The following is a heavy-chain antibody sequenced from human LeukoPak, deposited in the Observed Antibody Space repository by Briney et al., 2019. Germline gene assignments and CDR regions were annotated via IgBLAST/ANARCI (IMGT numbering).Heavy chain of an antibody. D-gene: IGHD2-15*01. J-gene: IGHJ4*02. CDR1: GFTFSSYW. CDR3: ATSTYCSGGSCYSRTFQY. V-gene: IGHV3-74*01. Sequence: GGSLRLSCAASGFTFSSYWMHWVRQAPGKGLLWFSLINSDGSSTNYADSVKGRFTISRDNAKNTLYLQMNSLRAEDTAVYYCATSTYCSGGSCYSRTFQYWGQGTLVTVSS. CDR2: INSDGSST.